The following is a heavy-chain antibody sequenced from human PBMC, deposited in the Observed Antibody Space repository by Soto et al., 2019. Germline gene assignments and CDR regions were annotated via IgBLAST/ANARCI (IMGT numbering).Heavy chain of an antibody. Sequence: SETLSLTCTVSGGSISSGGYYWSWIRQHPGKGLEWIGYIYYSGSTNYNPSLKSRVTISVDTSKNQFSLKLSSVTAADTAVYYCARAVRSSSWTPYYYSYMDVWGKGTTVTVSS. CDR2: IYYSGST. CDR3: ARAVRSSSWTPYYYSYMDV. D-gene: IGHD6-13*01. V-gene: IGHV4-61*08. CDR1: GGSISSGGYY. J-gene: IGHJ6*03.